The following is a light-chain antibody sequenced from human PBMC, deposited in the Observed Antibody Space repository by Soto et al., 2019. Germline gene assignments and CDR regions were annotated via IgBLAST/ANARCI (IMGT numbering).Light chain of an antibody. V-gene: IGKV3-20*01. CDR1: QSVSSNY. J-gene: IGKJ4*01. Sequence: EIVLTQSPGTLSLSPGERATLSCRASQSVSSNYLAWYQQKPGQAPKLLIYGASSRATGIPDSFSGSGSGTDFILTISRLEPEDFAMYYCQQSGKSFPLTFGGGNKLEI. CDR2: GAS. CDR3: QQSGKSFPLT.